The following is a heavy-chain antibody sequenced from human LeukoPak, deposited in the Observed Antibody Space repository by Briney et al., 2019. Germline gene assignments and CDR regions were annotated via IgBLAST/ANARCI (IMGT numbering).Heavy chain of an antibody. CDR3: ARGYSGYEGYYYMDV. Sequence: GASVKVSCKASGYTFTSYDINWVRQATGQGLEWMGWMNPNSGNTGYAQKFQGRVTMTRNTSMSTAYMELSSLRSEDTAVYYCARGYSGYEGYYYMDVWGKGTTVTISS. V-gene: IGHV1-8*01. CDR2: MNPNSGNT. CDR1: GYTFTSYD. J-gene: IGHJ6*03. D-gene: IGHD5-12*01.